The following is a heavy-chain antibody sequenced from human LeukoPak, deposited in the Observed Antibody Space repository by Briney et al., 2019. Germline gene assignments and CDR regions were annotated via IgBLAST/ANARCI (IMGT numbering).Heavy chain of an antibody. CDR1: GGSISIYY. J-gene: IGHJ5*02. CDR3: ARYGIAAASPHNWFDP. Sequence: SETLSLTCTVSGGSISIYYWSWIRQPPGKGLEWIGYIYYSGSTNYNPSLKSRVTISVDTSKNQFSLKLSSVTAADTAVYYCARYGIAAASPHNWFDPWGQGTLVTVSS. V-gene: IGHV4-59*08. CDR2: IYYSGST. D-gene: IGHD6-13*01.